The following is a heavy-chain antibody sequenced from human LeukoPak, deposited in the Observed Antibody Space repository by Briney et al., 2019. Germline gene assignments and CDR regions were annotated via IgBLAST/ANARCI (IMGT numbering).Heavy chain of an antibody. CDR2: ISGSGGST. CDR3: AKCLTMLRGPPRDY. CDR1: GFTFSSYA. J-gene: IGHJ4*02. D-gene: IGHD3-10*01. V-gene: IGHV3-23*01. Sequence: PGGSLRLSCAASGFTFSSYAMSWVRQAPGKGLEWVSAISGSGGSTYYADSVKGRFTISRDNSKNTLYLQMNSLRAEDTAVYYCAKCLTMLRGPPRDYWGQGTLVTVSS.